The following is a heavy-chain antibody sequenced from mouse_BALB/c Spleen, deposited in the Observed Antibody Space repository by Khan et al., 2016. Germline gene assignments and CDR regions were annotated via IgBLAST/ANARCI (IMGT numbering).Heavy chain of an antibody. Sequence: QVQLQQPGAELAKPGASVKMSCKASGYTFTSYWMHWVKQRPGQGLEWIGYINPSTGYTEYNQKFKDKATLTADKSSSTAYMQLSSLTSEDSAVYYCASRYDYWGQGTTLTVSS. CDR3: ASRYDY. D-gene: IGHD2-14*01. V-gene: IGHV1-7*01. CDR2: INPSTGYT. CDR1: GYTFTSYW. J-gene: IGHJ2*01.